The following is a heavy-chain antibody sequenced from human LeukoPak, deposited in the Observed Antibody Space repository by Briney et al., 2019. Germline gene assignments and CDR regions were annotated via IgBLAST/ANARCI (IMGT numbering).Heavy chain of an antibody. V-gene: IGHV4-30-4*01. D-gene: IGHD2-8*02. Sequence: SQTLSLTCTVSGVSITNIDSYWSWSRQAPGKGPEWIGYIYCDGSAYYSSSLKSRVFISVDTSRNQFSLKLSSVTAADTAVYYCATYRTGDYYYYYMDVWGKGTTVTVSS. CDR2: IYCDGSA. J-gene: IGHJ6*03. CDR1: GVSITNIDSY. CDR3: ATYRTGDYYYYYMDV.